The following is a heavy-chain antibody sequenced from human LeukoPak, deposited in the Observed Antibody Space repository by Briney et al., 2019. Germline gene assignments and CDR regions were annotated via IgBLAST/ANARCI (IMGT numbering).Heavy chain of an antibody. V-gene: IGHV3-30*18. CDR3: AKPFSRKSVVTGTYFDY. CDR2: ISYDGSNK. Sequence: GGSLRLSCAASGFTFSSYGMHWVRQAPGKGLEWVAVISYDGSNKYYADSVKGRFTISRDNSKNTLYLQMNSLRAEDTAVYYCAKPFSRKSVVTGTYFDYWGQGTLVTVSS. D-gene: IGHD1-7*01. CDR1: GFTFSSYG. J-gene: IGHJ4*02.